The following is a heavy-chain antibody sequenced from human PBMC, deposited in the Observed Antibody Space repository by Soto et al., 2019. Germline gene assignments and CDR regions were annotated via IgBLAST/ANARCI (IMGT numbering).Heavy chain of an antibody. V-gene: IGHV4-34*01. CDR2: INHSGST. J-gene: IGHJ4*02. Sequence: QVQLQQWGAGLLKPSETLSLTYAVYGGSFSGYYWSWIRQPPGKGLEWIGEINHSGSTNYNPSLKSRVTISVDTSKNQFSLKLSSVTAADTAVYYCARRGGLWFGERYFDYWGQGTLVTVSS. CDR3: ARRGGLWFGERYFDY. D-gene: IGHD3-10*01. CDR1: GGSFSGYY.